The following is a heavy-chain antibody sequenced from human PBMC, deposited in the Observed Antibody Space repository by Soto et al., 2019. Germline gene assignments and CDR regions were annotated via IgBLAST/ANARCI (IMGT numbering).Heavy chain of an antibody. CDR2: IIPIFGTA. V-gene: IGHV1-69*13. CDR3: ARWTSGSYSYYYYYGMDV. CDR1: GGTFSSYA. D-gene: IGHD1-26*01. Sequence: ASVKVSCKASGGTFSSYAISWVRQAPVQGLEWMGGIIPIFGTANYAQKFQGRVTITADESTSTAYMELSSLRSEDTAVYYCARWTSGSYSYYYYYGMDVWGQGTTVTV. J-gene: IGHJ6*02.